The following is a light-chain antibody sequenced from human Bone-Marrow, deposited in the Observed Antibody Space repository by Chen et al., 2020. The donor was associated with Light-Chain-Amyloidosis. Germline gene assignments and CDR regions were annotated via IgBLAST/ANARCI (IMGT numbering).Light chain of an antibody. CDR3: SSYTITNTLV. CDR1: SSDVGGDNH. Sequence: QSALTQPASVSGSPGQSITISCTGTSSDVGGDNHVSWYQQHPDKAPKLMIYEVTNWPSWVPDRFSGSKSDNTASLTISGLQTEDEDDYFCSSYTITNTLVFGSGTRVTVL. CDR2: EVT. V-gene: IGLV2-14*01. J-gene: IGLJ1*01.